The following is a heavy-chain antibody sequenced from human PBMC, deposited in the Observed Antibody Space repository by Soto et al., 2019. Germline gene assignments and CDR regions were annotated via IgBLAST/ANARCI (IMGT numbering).Heavy chain of an antibody. D-gene: IGHD4-17*01. V-gene: IGHV4-4*02. CDR3: ARATTVVTSYFDY. CDR1: GGSISSSNW. Sequence: SETLSLTCAVSGGSISSSNWWSWVRQPPGKGLEWIGEIYHSGSTNYNPSLKSRVTISVDKSKNQFSLKLSSVTAADTAVYYCARATTVVTSYFDYWGQGTLVTVSS. J-gene: IGHJ4*02. CDR2: IYHSGST.